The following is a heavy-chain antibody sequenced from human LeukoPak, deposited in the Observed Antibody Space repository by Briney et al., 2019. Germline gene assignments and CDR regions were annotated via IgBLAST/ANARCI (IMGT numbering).Heavy chain of an antibody. J-gene: IGHJ5*02. CDR1: GGSISSGGYF. CDR2: IYYSGST. CDR3: TRDGPRSSGYPDT. Sequence: SETLSLTCTVSGGSISSGGYFWSWIRQHPGKGLEWIGYIYYSGSTYYNPSLKSRVTISVDTSKNQFSLKLSSVTAADTAVYYCTRDGPRSSGYPDTWGQGTLVTVSS. D-gene: IGHD3-22*01. V-gene: IGHV4-31*03.